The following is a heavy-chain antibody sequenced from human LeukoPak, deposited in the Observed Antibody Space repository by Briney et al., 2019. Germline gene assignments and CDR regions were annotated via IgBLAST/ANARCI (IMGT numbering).Heavy chain of an antibody. V-gene: IGHV3-30*02. CDR1: GFTFSSYG. D-gene: IGHD3-10*01. CDR2: IRYDGSNK. CDR3: ATLHNYGSGSYTK. J-gene: IGHJ4*02. Sequence: PGGSLRLSCAASGFTFSSYGMHWVRQAPGKGLEWVAFIRYDGSNKYYADSVKGRFTISRDNSKNTLYLQMNSLRAEDTAVYYCATLHNYGSGSYTKWGQGTLVTVSS.